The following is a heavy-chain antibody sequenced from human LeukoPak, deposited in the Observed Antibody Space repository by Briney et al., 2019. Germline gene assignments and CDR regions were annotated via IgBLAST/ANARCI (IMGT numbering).Heavy chain of an antibody. Sequence: ARSLRPSCEVSGFSTSTSPMGWVRQAPRKGLELVSSIHAGGGDPFCADSVQGRCTISRDDSKNTLSLQLNSLRAEDTAIYFCAKGGHHYNPFYNWGQGTLVTVSS. CDR1: GFSTSTSP. V-gene: IGHV3-23*01. CDR3: AKGGHHYNPFYN. CDR2: IHAGGGDP. D-gene: IGHD3-22*01. J-gene: IGHJ4*02.